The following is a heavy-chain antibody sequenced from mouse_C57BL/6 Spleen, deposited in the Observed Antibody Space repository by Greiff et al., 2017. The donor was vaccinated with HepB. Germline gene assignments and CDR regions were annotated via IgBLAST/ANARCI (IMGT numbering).Heavy chain of an antibody. D-gene: IGHD2-1*01. V-gene: IGHV1-59*01. CDR1: GYTFPSYW. Sequence: QVQLQQPGAELVRPGTSVTLSCKASGYTFPSYWMHWVKQRPGQGLAWIGVVDPSDSYTNYNQKFQGKATLTVDTSSSTAYMPLSSLTSEDSAVYDCARKDGNYEAWFAYWGQGTLVTVSA. CDR3: ARKDGNYEAWFAY. J-gene: IGHJ3*01. CDR2: VDPSDSYT.